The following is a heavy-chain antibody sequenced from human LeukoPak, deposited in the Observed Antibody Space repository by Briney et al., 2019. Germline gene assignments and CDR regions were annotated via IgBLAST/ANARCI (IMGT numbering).Heavy chain of an antibody. J-gene: IGHJ6*04. CDR1: GGSISSGDYY. V-gene: IGHV4-30-4*01. Sequence: SETLSLTCTVSGGSISSGDYYWSWIRQPPGKGLEWIGYIYYSGSIYYNPSLKSRVTISVDTSKNQFSLKLSSVTAADTAVYYCARDVEDCSSTSCYHYYYGMDVWGKGTTVTVSS. D-gene: IGHD2-2*01. CDR3: ARDVEDCSSTSCYHYYYGMDV. CDR2: IYYSGSI.